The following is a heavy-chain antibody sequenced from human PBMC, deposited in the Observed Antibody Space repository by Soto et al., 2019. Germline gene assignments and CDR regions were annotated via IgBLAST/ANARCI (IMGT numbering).Heavy chain of an antibody. CDR2: ISSTTNYI. J-gene: IGHJ4*02. CDR1: GFTFTRYS. V-gene: IGHV3-21*06. CDR3: ARESEDLTSNFDY. Sequence: DVRLVESGGGLVKPGGSLRLSCAASGFTFTRYSMNWVRQAPGKGLEWVSSISSTTNYIYYGDSMKGRFTISRDNGKNSLYLEIHSLRAEDTAVYYCARESEDLTSNFDYWGQGTLVTVSS.